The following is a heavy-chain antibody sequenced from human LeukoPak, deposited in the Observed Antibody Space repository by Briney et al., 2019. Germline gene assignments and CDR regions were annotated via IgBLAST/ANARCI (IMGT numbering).Heavy chain of an antibody. CDR2: ISGSGGSR. CDR3: AKGPWDTPMVTGADY. V-gene: IGHV3-23*01. CDR1: GFTFTTYA. J-gene: IGHJ4*02. D-gene: IGHD5-18*01. Sequence: GGSLRLSCAASGFTFTTYAMSWVRQAPGKGLEWVSSISGSGGSRNYGDSVKGRFTISRDNSKNTLYLQMNSLRAEDTAIYYCAKGPWDTPMVTGADYWGQGTLVTVSS.